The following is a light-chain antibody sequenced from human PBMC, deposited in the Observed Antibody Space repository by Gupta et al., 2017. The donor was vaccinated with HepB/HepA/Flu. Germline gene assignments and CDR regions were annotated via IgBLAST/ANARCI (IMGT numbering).Light chain of an antibody. J-gene: IGLJ1*01. CDR3: SAGENSRRGYV. V-gene: IGLV10-54*04. CDR1: SNNVGSRG. CDR2: RNN. Sequence: ARLPQPHSVSKGLRQTATLTCTADSNNVGSRGVLWLQQHQGHPPKVIYYRNNNRPSGIAERFSSSRSGNTAAVTITGLRPEEEADYYCSAGENSRRGYVFGTGTKVTVL.